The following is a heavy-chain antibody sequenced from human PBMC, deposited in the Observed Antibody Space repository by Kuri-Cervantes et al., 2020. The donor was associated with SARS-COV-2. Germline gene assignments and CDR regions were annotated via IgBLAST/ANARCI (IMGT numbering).Heavy chain of an antibody. Sequence: SETLSLTCTVSGGSISSYYWSWIRQPPGKGLEWIGYIYYSGSTYYNPSLKSRVTISVDTSKNQFSLKLSSVTAADTAVYYCAREDRGWFDPWGQGTLVTVSS. CDR3: AREDRGWFDP. V-gene: IGHV4-59*12. J-gene: IGHJ5*02. CDR2: IYYSGST. CDR1: GGSISSYY.